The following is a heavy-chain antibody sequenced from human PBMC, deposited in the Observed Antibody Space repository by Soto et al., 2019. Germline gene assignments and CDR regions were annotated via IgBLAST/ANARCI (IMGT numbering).Heavy chain of an antibody. CDR3: ARWLYSSSYYM. V-gene: IGHV1-46*01. Sequence: QVQLVQSGAEVKKPGSTVKVSCKASGYTFTSSYIHWVRQAPGQGLEWMGIIKPSGGSATYEQMFQGRVTLTTDTSTSTVYMELSSLTSEDTAMYYCARWLYSSSYYMWGQGTLVTVSS. CDR1: GYTFTSSY. J-gene: IGHJ4*02. CDR2: IKPSGGSA. D-gene: IGHD3-22*01.